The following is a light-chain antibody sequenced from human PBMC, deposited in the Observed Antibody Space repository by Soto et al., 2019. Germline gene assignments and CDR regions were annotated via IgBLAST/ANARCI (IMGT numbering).Light chain of an antibody. J-gene: IGLJ3*02. CDR1: RSDLGTYNY. Sequence: QSALTQPASVSGSPGQSITISCSGTRSDLGTYNYVSWYQHHPGKAPKLIIYDVSIRPSGVSNRFSGSKSANTASLTISGLQVEDEADYYCSSYRSSSTPLVFGGGTKLTVL. CDR3: SSYRSSSTPLV. CDR2: DVS. V-gene: IGLV2-14*03.